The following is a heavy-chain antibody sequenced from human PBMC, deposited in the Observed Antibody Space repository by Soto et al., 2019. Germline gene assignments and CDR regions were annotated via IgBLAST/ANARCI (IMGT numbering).Heavy chain of an antibody. V-gene: IGHV3-74*01. CDR2: INSDGSST. Sequence: GGSLRLSCAASGFTFSSYWMHWVRQAPGKGLVWVSRINSDGSSTSYADSVKGRFTISRDNAKNTLYLQMNSLRAEDTAVYYCAREGAYCSSTSCYYYYYYGMDVWGQGTKVTVSS. D-gene: IGHD2-2*01. J-gene: IGHJ6*02. CDR3: AREGAYCSSTSCYYYYYYGMDV. CDR1: GFTFSSYW.